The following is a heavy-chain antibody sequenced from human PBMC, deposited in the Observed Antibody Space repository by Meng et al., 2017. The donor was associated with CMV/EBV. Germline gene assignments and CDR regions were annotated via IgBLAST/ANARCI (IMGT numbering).Heavy chain of an antibody. D-gene: IGHD3-3*01. J-gene: IGHJ4*02. CDR3: AHSLGYYDFWSGYLYYFDY. V-gene: IGHV2-5*01. Sequence: LSTSGGGVCWIRQPPGRALEWLALIYWNDDKRYSPSLKSRLTITKDTSKNQVVLTMTNMDPVDTATYYCAHSLGYYDFWSGYLYYFDYWGQGTLVTVSS. CDR2: IYWNDDK. CDR1: LSTSGGG.